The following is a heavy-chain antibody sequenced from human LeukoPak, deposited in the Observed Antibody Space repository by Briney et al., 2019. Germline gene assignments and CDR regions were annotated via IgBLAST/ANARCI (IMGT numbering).Heavy chain of an antibody. D-gene: IGHD6-13*01. Sequence: PSETLSLTCTVSGGSLSSHYWSWVRQPPGKGLEWIGYIYYSGTTNYNPSLKSRVTISVDTSKNQFSLKLSSVTAADTAVYYCARGVYIAAAQYGYWGQGTLVTVSS. CDR3: ARGVYIAAAQYGY. V-gene: IGHV4-59*11. CDR1: GGSLSSHY. CDR2: IYYSGTT. J-gene: IGHJ4*02.